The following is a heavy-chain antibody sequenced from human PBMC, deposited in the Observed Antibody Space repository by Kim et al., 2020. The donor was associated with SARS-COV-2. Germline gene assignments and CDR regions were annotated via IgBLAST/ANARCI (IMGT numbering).Heavy chain of an antibody. J-gene: IGHJ4*02. CDR2: IKPDGSET. V-gene: IGHV3-7*03. Sequence: GGSLRLSCAASGFIFSSYWMTWARQAPGKGLEWVANIKPDGSETYCVDSVKGRFTVSRDNAKNSLSLQMNSLRAEDTAVYYCARTDFAAAGNYWGQGTLVTVSS. CDR1: GFIFSSYW. D-gene: IGHD6-13*01. CDR3: ARTDFAAAGNY.